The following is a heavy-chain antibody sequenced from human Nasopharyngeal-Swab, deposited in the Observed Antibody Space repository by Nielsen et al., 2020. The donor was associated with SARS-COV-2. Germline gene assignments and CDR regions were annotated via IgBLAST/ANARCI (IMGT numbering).Heavy chain of an antibody. J-gene: IGHJ5*02. D-gene: IGHD1-14*01. Sequence: GESLKISCAASGFTFSSYAMSWVRQAPGKGLEWVAVISYDGSNKYYADSVKGRFTISRDNSKNTLYLQMNSLRAEDTAVYYCARGAEVAWGQGTLVTVSS. CDR1: GFTFSSYA. CDR2: ISYDGSNK. V-gene: IGHV3-30*04. CDR3: ARGAEVA.